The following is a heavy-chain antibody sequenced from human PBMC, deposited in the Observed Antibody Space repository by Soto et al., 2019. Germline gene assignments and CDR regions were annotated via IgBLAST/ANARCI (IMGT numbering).Heavy chain of an antibody. CDR2: ISGSGGST. J-gene: IGHJ3*02. CDR1: GFTFSSYA. D-gene: IGHD2-15*01. Sequence: EVQLLESGGGLVQPGGSLRLSCAASGFTFSSYAMSWVRQAPGKGLEWVSAISGSGGSTYYADSVKGRFTTSRDTSKNTLYLKMNSLRAEDTAVYYCAKGRGIVVVVAATPPAFDIWGQGTMVTVSS. V-gene: IGHV3-23*01. CDR3: AKGRGIVVVVAATPPAFDI.